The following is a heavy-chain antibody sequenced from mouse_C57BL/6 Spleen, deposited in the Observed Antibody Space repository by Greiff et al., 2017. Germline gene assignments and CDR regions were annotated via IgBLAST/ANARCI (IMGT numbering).Heavy chain of an antibody. CDR2: IYPGSGNT. Sequence: VQLQQSGAELVRPGASVKLSCKASGYTFTDYYINWVKQRPGKGLEWIARIYPGSGNTYYNEKFKGKATLTAEKTYSTADMQLSSLTSEDSAVDFCASDDGYPKWFAYWGHGTLVTVSA. V-gene: IGHV1-76*01. CDR1: GYTFTDYY. CDR3: ASDDGYPKWFAY. J-gene: IGHJ3*01. D-gene: IGHD2-3*01.